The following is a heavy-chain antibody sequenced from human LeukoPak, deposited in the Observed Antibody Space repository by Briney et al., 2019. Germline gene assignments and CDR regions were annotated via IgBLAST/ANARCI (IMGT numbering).Heavy chain of an antibody. V-gene: IGHV3-11*01. J-gene: IGHJ5*02. Sequence: PGGPLRLSCAASGFTFSDYYMSWIPEAPGKGLEWVSYISSSGSTIYYADSVKGRFTISRDNAKNSLYLQMNRLRAEDTAVYYCARDVAAAGTANNWFDPWGQGTLVTVSS. CDR3: ARDVAAAGTANNWFDP. D-gene: IGHD6-13*01. CDR1: GFTFSDYY. CDR2: ISSSGSTI.